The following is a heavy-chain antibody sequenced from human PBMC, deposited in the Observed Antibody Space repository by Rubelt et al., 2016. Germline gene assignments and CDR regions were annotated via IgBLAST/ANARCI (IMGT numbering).Heavy chain of an antibody. Sequence: EVQLVESGGGLVQPGGSLRLSCAASGFTFSSYAMHWVRQAPGKGLEYVSAISSNGGSTYYANSVKVRLSMSRDKSKNTRYLRMGSLGSEDTAVYYCARDSVAYCGGDCSHELDVWGQGTTVTVSS. CDR2: ISSNGGST. V-gene: IGHV3-64*01. D-gene: IGHD2-21*02. J-gene: IGHJ6*02. CDR1: GFTFSSYA. CDR3: ARDSVAYCGGDCSHELDV.